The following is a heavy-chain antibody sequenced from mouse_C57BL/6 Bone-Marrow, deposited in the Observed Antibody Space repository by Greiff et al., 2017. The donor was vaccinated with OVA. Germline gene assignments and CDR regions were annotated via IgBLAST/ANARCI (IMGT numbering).Heavy chain of an antibody. Sequence: VQRVESGAELMKPGASVKLSCKATGYTFTGYWIERVKQRPGHGLEWIGDILPGSGSTNYNEKFKGKATFTVEKSSNTAYMRLSSLTTEDSAIDNWARTGSNYVYFDVWGTGTTVTVSS. J-gene: IGHJ1*03. V-gene: IGHV1-9*01. CDR1: GYTFTGYW. CDR3: ARTGSNYVYFDV. CDR2: ILPGSGST. D-gene: IGHD2-5*01.